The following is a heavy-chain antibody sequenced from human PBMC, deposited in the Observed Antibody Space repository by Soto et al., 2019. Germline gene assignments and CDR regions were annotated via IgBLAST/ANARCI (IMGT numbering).Heavy chain of an antibody. V-gene: IGHV3-33*01. D-gene: IGHD4-17*01. Sequence: QVQLVESGGGVVQPGRSLRLSCAASGFTFSSYGMHWVRQAPGKGLEWVAVIWYDGSNKYYADPVKGRFTISRDNSKNTLYLQMNSLRAEDTAVYYCARTVTDYYYYMDVWGKGTTVTVSS. CDR2: IWYDGSNK. J-gene: IGHJ6*03. CDR3: ARTVTDYYYYMDV. CDR1: GFTFSSYG.